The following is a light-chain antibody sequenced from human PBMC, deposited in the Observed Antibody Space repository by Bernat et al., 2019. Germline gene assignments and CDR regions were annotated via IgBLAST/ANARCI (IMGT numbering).Light chain of an antibody. V-gene: IGLV2-8*01. J-gene: IGLJ3*02. Sequence: QSALTQPPSASGSPGQSVTISCTGTSSDVGGYNYVSWYQQHPGKAPKLMISEVTKRPSGVPDRFSGSKSGNTASLTVSGLQAEEEADYYCSSYAGNSLVFGGGTKVTVL. CDR1: SSDVGGYNY. CDR2: EVT. CDR3: SSYAGNSLV.